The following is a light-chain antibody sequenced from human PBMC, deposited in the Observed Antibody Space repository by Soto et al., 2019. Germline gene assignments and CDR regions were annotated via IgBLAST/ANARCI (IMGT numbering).Light chain of an antibody. CDR1: QSVATT. Sequence: EEVMSHSPATLSVSPRERVTLSCRASQSVATTLAWYQQRPGQAPRRLIYGASKRAIGLTARFSGSGSGTEFTLTISSLQSEDFAVYYCQQYCSAPLLTFGGGTKVDIK. CDR2: GAS. V-gene: IGKV3-15*01. J-gene: IGKJ4*01. CDR3: QQYCSAPLLT.